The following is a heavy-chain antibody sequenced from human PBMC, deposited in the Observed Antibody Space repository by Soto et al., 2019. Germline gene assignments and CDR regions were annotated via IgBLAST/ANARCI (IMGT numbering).Heavy chain of an antibody. CDR1: GGSISSSNW. Sequence: SETLSLTCAVSGGSISSSNWWSWVRQPPGKGLEWIGEIYHSGSTNYNPSLKSRVTISVDTSKNQFSLHLNSVIPEDTAVYYCARGSSNLDYWGQGTLVTVSS. J-gene: IGHJ4*02. CDR2: IYHSGST. V-gene: IGHV4-4*02. CDR3: ARGSSNLDY.